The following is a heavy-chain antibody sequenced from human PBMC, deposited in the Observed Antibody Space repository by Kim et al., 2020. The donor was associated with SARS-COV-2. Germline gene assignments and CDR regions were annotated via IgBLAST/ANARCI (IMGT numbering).Heavy chain of an antibody. V-gene: IGHV3-30*18. D-gene: IGHD3-22*01. CDR2: ITCDGSSK. CDR3: AKLWDSSGYPAHNVVY. CDR1: GFTFNSYA. J-gene: IGHJ4*02. Sequence: GGSLRLSCAASGFTFNSYAMHWVRQAPGKGLEWVSAITCDGSSKYYADSVKGRFTISRDNSKNTLYLQMNSLRAEDTAVYYCAKLWDSSGYPAHNVVYCCRGTPAAVSS.